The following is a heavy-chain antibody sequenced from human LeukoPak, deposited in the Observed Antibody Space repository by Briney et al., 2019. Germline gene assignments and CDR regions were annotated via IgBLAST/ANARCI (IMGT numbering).Heavy chain of an antibody. V-gene: IGHV4-59*01. CDR1: GGSISSYY. J-gene: IGHJ5*02. D-gene: IGHD3-10*01. Sequence: SETLSLTCTVSGGSISSYYWSWIGQPPGKGLEWIGYFYYRGSTNYNPSHTRRVPISVGTSKNQLSLKLSSVTAADTAVYCCAATIVQGVAPWVYPWCLGPRVTVSS. CDR3: AATIVQGVAPWVYP. CDR2: FYYRGST.